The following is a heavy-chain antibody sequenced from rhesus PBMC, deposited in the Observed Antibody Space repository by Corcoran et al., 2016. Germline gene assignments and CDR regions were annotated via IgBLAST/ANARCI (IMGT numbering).Heavy chain of an antibody. Sequence: QVQLQESGPGLVKPSETLSLTCAGSGGSTSDYYYWNWIRQPPGKGLEWIGNIYGNSASTYYNPSLKSRVTISKATSKSQFFLKLSSVTAADTAVYYCARDYSSSHPDYWGQGVLVTVSS. D-gene: IGHD6-43*01. CDR3: ARDYSSSHPDY. CDR1: GGSTSDYYY. J-gene: IGHJ4*01. CDR2: IYGNSAST. V-gene: IGHV4S9*01.